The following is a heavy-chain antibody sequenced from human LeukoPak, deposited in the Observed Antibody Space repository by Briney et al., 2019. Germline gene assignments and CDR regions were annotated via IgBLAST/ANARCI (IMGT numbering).Heavy chain of an antibody. CDR1: GGSISSSSYY. CDR2: IYYSGST. D-gene: IGHD2-8*01. J-gene: IGHJ4*02. CDR3: ARDPSRMVYARGGYFDY. Sequence: TSETLSLTCTVSGGSISSSSYYWGWIRQPPGKGLEWIGSIYYSGSTYYNPSLKSRVTISVDTSKNQFSLKLSSVTAADTAVYYCARDPSRMVYARGGYFDYWGQGTLVTVSS. V-gene: IGHV4-39*07.